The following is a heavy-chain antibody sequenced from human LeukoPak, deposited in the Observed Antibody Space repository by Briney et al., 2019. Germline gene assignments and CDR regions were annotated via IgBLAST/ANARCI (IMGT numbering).Heavy chain of an antibody. V-gene: IGHV4-59*01. CDR2: IYYSGNT. CDR1: GVPISSYY. D-gene: IGHD6-13*01. Sequence: SETLSLTCSVSGVPISSYYWSWIRQPPGKGLEWIGYIYYSGNTNYNPSVKSRVTISLDTSKNQFSLKLRSVTAADTAVYYCARGYSSSWYLNWFDPWGQGTLVTVSS. CDR3: ARGYSSSWYLNWFDP. J-gene: IGHJ5*02.